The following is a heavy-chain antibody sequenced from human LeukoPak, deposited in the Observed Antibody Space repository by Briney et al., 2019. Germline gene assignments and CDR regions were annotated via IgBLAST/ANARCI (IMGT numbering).Heavy chain of an antibody. CDR3: ARVEVPRDINDWYFDL. Sequence: SETLSLTCTVSGYSIAHGFFWAWLRQPPGGGLEWIGSLYHSGTTYYNTSLKSRISTSVDTSKNQFSLKLRLVTAADTAVYYCARVEVPRDINDWYFDLWGRGTLVTVSS. CDR1: GYSIAHGFF. V-gene: IGHV4-38-2*02. CDR2: LYHSGTT. J-gene: IGHJ2*01. D-gene: IGHD2-15*01.